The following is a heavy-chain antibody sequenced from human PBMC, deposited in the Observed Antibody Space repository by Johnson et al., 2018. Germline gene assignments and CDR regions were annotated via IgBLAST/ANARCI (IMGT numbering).Heavy chain of an antibody. CDR1: GFIFSSYS. CDR3: ARDARDIAVPYHYMDV. Sequence: QVQLQESGGGVVQPGKSLRLSCVGSGFIFSSYSIHLVRQAPGKGLEWVSLISYDGSNEFYADSVKGRFTLSRDNSKNTVFLQMNRLKTEETAVYYCARDARDIAVPYHYMDVWGKGTTVTVSS. D-gene: IGHD6-19*01. V-gene: IGHV3-30-3*01. J-gene: IGHJ6*03. CDR2: ISYDGSNE.